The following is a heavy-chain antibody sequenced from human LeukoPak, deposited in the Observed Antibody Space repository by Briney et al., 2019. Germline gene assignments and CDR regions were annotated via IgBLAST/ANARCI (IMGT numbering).Heavy chain of an antibody. J-gene: IGHJ4*02. V-gene: IGHV4-34*01. CDR1: GGSFSGYS. D-gene: IGHD6-13*01. CDR2: INHSGST. CDR3: AREGIAAAGIDY. Sequence: SETLSLTCAVYGGSFSGYSWTWIRQPPGKVLEWIAEINHSGSTNYNPSLKSRVTISVDTSKNQFSLKLSSVTAADTAVYYCAREGIAAAGIDYWGQGTLVTVSS.